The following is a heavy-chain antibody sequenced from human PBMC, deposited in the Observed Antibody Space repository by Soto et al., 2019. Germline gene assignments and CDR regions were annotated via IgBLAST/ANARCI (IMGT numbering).Heavy chain of an antibody. Sequence: VTLSLTCAVSGGSLSSFYWSWIRQPPGKGLEWIGNIYYTGTTNYNPSRKSRVTISLDTSKNLFSLKLTSVTAADSAMYYCTRVGGYYGDYPNFDYWGQGTLVTVSS. CDR3: TRVGGYYGDYPNFDY. CDR1: GGSLSSFY. CDR2: IYYTGTT. V-gene: IGHV4-59*01. D-gene: IGHD4-17*01. J-gene: IGHJ4*02.